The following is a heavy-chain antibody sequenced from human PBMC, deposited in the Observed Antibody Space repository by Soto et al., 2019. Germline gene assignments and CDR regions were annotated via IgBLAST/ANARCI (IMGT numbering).Heavy chain of an antibody. V-gene: IGHV4-31*03. J-gene: IGHJ6*02. CDR1: GGSISSGGYY. D-gene: IGHD3-3*01. Sequence: PSETLSLTCTVSGGSISSGGYYWSWIRQHPGKGLEWIGYIYYSGSTYYNPSLKSRVTISVDTSKNQFSLKLSSVTAADTAVYYCARVGDFWSGYYPRRYYYYYYGMDVWGQGTTVTVSS. CDR2: IYYSGST. CDR3: ARVGDFWSGYYPRRYYYYYYGMDV.